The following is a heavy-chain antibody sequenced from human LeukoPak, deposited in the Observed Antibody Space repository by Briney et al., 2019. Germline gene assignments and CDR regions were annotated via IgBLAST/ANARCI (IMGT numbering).Heavy chain of an antibody. CDR1: GGSISSGGYS. V-gene: IGHV4-30-2*01. J-gene: IGHJ5*02. CDR3: ARGRTGYSSSWVFDP. D-gene: IGHD6-13*01. CDR2: IYHSGST. Sequence: NPSETLSLTCAVSGGSISSGGYSWSWIRQPPGKGLEWIGYIYHSGSTYYNPSLKSRVTISVDRSKNQFSLKLSSVTAADTAVYYCARGRTGYSSSWVFDPWGQGTLVTVSS.